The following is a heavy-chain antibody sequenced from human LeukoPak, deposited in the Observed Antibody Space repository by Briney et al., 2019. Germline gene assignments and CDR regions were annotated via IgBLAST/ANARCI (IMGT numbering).Heavy chain of an antibody. CDR3: ARARGGHRNTWFDP. D-gene: IGHD2/OR15-2a*01. J-gene: IGHJ5*02. CDR1: GGSINSYY. CDR2: IYNSEST. Sequence: PSETQTLPCTVSGGSINSYYWSWIRQPPGKGLEWIGYIYNSESTNYNPSLKSRVTISVDTSKSQLSLKLSFVSAADTAVYYCARARGGHRNTWFDPWGQVVLVSVSS. V-gene: IGHV4-59*01.